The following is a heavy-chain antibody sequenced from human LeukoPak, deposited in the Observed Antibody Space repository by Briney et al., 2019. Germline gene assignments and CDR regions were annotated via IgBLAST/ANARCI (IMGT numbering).Heavy chain of an antibody. CDR1: GYSFTSFW. CDR3: ARLLSRRIAVAGTGWFDP. CDR2: IYPGDSDT. J-gene: IGHJ5*02. D-gene: IGHD6-19*01. Sequence: GESLKISCKGSGYSFTSFWIAWVRQMPGKGLEWMGIIYPGDSDTRYSPSFQGQVTISADKSISTAYLQWSSLKASDTAMYYCARLLSRRIAVAGTGWFDPWGQGTLVTVSS. V-gene: IGHV5-51*01.